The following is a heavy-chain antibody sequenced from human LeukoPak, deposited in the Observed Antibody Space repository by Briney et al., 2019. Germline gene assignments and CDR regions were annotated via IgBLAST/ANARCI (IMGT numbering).Heavy chain of an antibody. Sequence: GASVKVSCKATGYTFTSYAMHWVRKAPGQTLEWMGWINVGNGNTKYSQEFQGRVTITRDTSASTAYMELSSLRSEDMAVYYCARETSSGGLDYWGQGTLVTVSS. V-gene: IGHV1-3*03. J-gene: IGHJ4*02. D-gene: IGHD2-15*01. CDR3: ARETSSGGLDY. CDR1: GYTFTSYA. CDR2: INVGNGNT.